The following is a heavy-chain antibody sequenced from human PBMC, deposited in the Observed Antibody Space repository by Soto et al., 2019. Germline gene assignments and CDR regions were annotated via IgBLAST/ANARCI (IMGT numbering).Heavy chain of an antibody. J-gene: IGHJ6*02. Sequence: GGSLRLSCAASGFTFSSYAMHWVRQAPGKGLEWVAVISYDGSNKYYADSVKGRFTISRDNSKNTLYLQMNSLRAEDTAVYYCARDLGIQLWLRVGDYYYGMDVWGQGTTVTVSS. CDR1: GFTFSSYA. V-gene: IGHV3-30-3*01. D-gene: IGHD5-18*01. CDR3: ARDLGIQLWLRVGDYYYGMDV. CDR2: ISYDGSNK.